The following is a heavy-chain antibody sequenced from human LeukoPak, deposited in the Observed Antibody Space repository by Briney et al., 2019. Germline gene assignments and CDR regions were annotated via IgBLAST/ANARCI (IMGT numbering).Heavy chain of an antibody. CDR1: GGSISRSSYY. D-gene: IGHD2-15*01. Sequence: SETLSLTCTVSGGSISRSSYYWGWIRQPPGKGLEWIGSIYYSGNTKYNPSLNSRVTISVDTSKNQFSLKLSPVTAADTAVYYCARLGHCSGGSCSYYFDYWGQGTLVTVSS. CDR2: IYYSGNT. J-gene: IGHJ4*02. V-gene: IGHV4-39*07. CDR3: ARLGHCSGGSCSYYFDY.